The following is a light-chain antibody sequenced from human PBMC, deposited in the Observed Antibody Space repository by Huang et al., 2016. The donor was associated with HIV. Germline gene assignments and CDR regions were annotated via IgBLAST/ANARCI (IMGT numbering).Light chain of an antibody. V-gene: IGKV4-1*01. Sequence: DIVMTQSPDSLAVSLGERATINCKSSQSVLYSSNNKNYLAWYQHKPGQPPKLLIYWASTRESGVPDRFSGSGSGTDFTLTISSLQAEDLAVYYCQQYYHPYTFGRGTKLEIK. CDR2: WAS. CDR1: QSVLYSSNNKNY. CDR3: QQYYHPYT. J-gene: IGKJ2*01.